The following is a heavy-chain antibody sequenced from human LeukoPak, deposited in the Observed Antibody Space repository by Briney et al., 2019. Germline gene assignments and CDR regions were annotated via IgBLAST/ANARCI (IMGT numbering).Heavy chain of an antibody. D-gene: IGHD5-12*01. CDR3: ARTIVATIPPYYYYGMDV. CDR2: INTNTGNP. Sequence: ASVKVSCKASGYTFTSYAMNWVRQAPGQGLEWMGWINTNTGNPTYAQGFTGRFVFSLDTSVSTAYLQISSLKAEDTAVYYCARTIVATIPPYYYYGMDVWGQGTTVTVSS. CDR1: GYTFTSYA. J-gene: IGHJ6*02. V-gene: IGHV7-4-1*02.